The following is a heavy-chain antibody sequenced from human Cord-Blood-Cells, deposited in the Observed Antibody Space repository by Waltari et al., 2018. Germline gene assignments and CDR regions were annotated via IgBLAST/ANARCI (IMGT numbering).Heavy chain of an antibody. CDR2: IIPIFGTA. CDR3: ARGEGRTTDGNNWFDP. Sequence: QVQLVQSGAEVNKPGSSLNFSCMASGGTFSRYAISWGRQAPGQGLEWMGGIIPIFGTANYAQKFQGRVTITADKSTSTAYMELSSLRSEDTAVYYCARGEGRTTDGNNWFDPWGQGTLVTVSS. V-gene: IGHV1-69*06. CDR1: GGTFSRYA. D-gene: IGHD1-1*01. J-gene: IGHJ5*02.